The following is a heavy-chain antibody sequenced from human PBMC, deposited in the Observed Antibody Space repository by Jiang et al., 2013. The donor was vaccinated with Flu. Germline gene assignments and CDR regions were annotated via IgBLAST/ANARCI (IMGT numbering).Heavy chain of an antibody. CDR1: RFTFSNAW. V-gene: IGHV3-15*01. CDR2: IKPITDGGTI. Sequence: RLSCVGSRFTFSNAWMIWVRQAPGKGLEWVGRIKPITDGGTIEYAAPVKGRFTISRDDSRSTVYLQMNGLKTEDTALYYCATDRVTAGYSSGWYHPLDFWGQGTLVTVSS. CDR3: ATDRVTAGYSSGWYHPLDF. J-gene: IGHJ4*02. D-gene: IGHD6-19*01.